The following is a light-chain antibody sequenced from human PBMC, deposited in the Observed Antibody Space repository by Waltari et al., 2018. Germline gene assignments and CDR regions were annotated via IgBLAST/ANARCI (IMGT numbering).Light chain of an antibody. CDR2: SNN. Sequence: QSVLTQPPSTSGTPGQRFTISCSGSSSNIGTNPVNWYQHLPGTAPKLLIYSNNQRPSGVPGRFSGSKSGTSASLAISGLQSEDEADYYCAAWDDTLNGYVFGTGTKVTVL. V-gene: IGLV1-44*01. CDR1: SSNIGTNP. J-gene: IGLJ1*01. CDR3: AAWDDTLNGYV.